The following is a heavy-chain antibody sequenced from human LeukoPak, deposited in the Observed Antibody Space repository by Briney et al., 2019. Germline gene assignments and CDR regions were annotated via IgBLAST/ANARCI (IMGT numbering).Heavy chain of an antibody. Sequence: GRSLRLSCAASGFTFSSYGMHWVRQAPGKGLERVAVIWYDGSNKYYADSVKGRFTISRDNSKDTLYLQMNSLRAEDTAVYYCARDILDVIRYFDRKKHYGMDVWGQGTTVTVFS. D-gene: IGHD3-9*01. V-gene: IGHV3-33*01. J-gene: IGHJ6*02. CDR2: IWYDGSNK. CDR1: GFTFSSYG. CDR3: ARDILDVIRYFDRKKHYGMDV.